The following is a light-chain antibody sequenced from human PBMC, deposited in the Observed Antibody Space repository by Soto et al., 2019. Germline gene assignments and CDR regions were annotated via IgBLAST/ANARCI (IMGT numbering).Light chain of an antibody. CDR3: QQFYSSPFT. V-gene: IGKV4-1*01. Sequence: DIVMTQSPDSRAVSLGERATINCRSSQTVLYISNHKSYIAWYQQNSGKPPKLLISWTSTRESGVPDRFRGSGSGTEVTLTISNLQADDVAVDYCQQFYSSPFTFGPGTKVHIK. CDR1: QTVLYISNHKSY. CDR2: WTS. J-gene: IGKJ3*01.